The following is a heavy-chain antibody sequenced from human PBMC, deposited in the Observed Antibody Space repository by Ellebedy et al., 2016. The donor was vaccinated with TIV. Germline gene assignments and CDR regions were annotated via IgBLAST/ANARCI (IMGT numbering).Heavy chain of an antibody. CDR3: ASGGFKLWPGDVFDL. J-gene: IGHJ3*01. CDR2: IYVSGCVT. CDR1: GYTFTSYH. Sequence: AASVKVSCKASGYTFTSYHVHWVRQAPGQGPAWMGLIYVSGCVTRYAEKFQGRLIITSDTSTSTGYMELSSLTSEDTAVYYCASGGFKLWPGDVFDLWGQGTRVTVSS. V-gene: IGHV1-46*01. D-gene: IGHD3-16*01.